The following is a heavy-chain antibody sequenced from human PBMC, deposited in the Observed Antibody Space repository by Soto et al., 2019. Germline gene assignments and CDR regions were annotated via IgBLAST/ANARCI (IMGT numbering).Heavy chain of an antibody. CDR3: ARSLTTLPTLPDY. CDR2: INAGNGNT. V-gene: IGHV1-3*01. CDR1: GCTFTSYA. D-gene: IGHD4-4*01. Sequence: ASVKVSCKASGCTFTSYAMHWVRQAPVQSLEWMGWINAGNGNTKYSQKFQGRVTITRDTSASTAYMALSSLRSEDTAVYYCARSLTTLPTLPDYWGQGTLVNVSS. J-gene: IGHJ4*02.